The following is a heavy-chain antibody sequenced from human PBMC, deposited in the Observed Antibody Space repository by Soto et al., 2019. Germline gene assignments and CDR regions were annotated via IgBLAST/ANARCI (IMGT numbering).Heavy chain of an antibody. D-gene: IGHD1-1*01. J-gene: IGHJ3*02. CDR1: GDSLNSYY. CDR2: IYYSGDT. V-gene: IGHV4-59*01. CDR3: ARDRNKLWKNDAFDI. Sequence: QVQLQESGPGLVKPSETLSLTCSVSGDSLNSYYWSWIRQAPGKGLEWLGYIYYSGDTKYNPSLQRIISISVDTTENQFSLRLSSVTAADTAVYFCARDRNKLWKNDAFDIWGQGTMVTVSS.